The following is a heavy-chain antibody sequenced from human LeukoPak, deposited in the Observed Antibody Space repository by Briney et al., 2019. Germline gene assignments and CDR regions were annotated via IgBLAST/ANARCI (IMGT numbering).Heavy chain of an antibody. CDR3: AKGSIAAADTFDY. CDR1: GFTFDDYA. D-gene: IGHD6-13*01. CDR2: ISWNSGSI. Sequence: GGSLRLPCAASGFTFDDYAMHWVRQAPGKGLEWVSGISWNSGSIGYADSVKGRFTISRDNAKNSLYLQMNSLRAEDTALYYCAKGSIAAADTFDYWGQGTLVTVSS. V-gene: IGHV3-9*01. J-gene: IGHJ4*02.